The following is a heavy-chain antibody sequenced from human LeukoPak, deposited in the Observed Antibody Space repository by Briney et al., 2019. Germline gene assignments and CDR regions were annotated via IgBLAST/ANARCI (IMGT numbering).Heavy chain of an antibody. CDR2: ISRSSSTI. D-gene: IGHD1-26*01. CDR3: VRIRDSGSYYFYYGMDV. CDR1: GFTFSNYS. J-gene: IGHJ6*02. Sequence: GGSLRLSCAVSGFTFSNYSMIWVRQAPGKGLEWVSYISRSSSTILYADSVKGRFTISRDKAKNSVYLQMNSLRDEDTAVYYCVRIRDSGSYYFYYGMDVWGQGTTVTVSS. V-gene: IGHV3-48*02.